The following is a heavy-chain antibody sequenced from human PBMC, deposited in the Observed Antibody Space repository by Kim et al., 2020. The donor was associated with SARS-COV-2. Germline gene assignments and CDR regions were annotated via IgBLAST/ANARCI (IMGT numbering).Heavy chain of an antibody. D-gene: IGHD3-10*01. J-gene: IGHJ5*02. V-gene: IGHV4-34*01. Sequence: SETLSLTCAVYGGSFSGYYWSWIRQPPGKGLEWIGEINHSGSTNYNPSLKSRVTISVDTSKNQFSLKLSSVTAADTAVYYCARIDAMVRGVRGIAMSKRDSTRVPIDPWGQGTLGTVSS. CDR1: GGSFSGYY. CDR3: ARIDAMVRGVRGIAMSKRDSTRVPIDP. CDR2: INHSGST.